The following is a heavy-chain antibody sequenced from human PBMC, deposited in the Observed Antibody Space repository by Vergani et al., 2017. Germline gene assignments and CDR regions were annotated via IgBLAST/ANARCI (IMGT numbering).Heavy chain of an antibody. J-gene: IGHJ6*04. D-gene: IGHD2-8*01. CDR1: GFTFSDYY. V-gene: IGHV3-11*01. Sequence: QVQLVESGGGLVKPGGSLRLSCAASGFTFSDYYMSWIRQAPGKGLEWVSYISSSGSTISYADSVKGRFTISRDNAKNSLYLQMNSLRAEDTAVYYCARDYDHGYCTNGVCYTGPDVWGKGTTVTVSS. CDR2: ISSSGSTI. CDR3: ARDYDHGYCTNGVCYTGPDV.